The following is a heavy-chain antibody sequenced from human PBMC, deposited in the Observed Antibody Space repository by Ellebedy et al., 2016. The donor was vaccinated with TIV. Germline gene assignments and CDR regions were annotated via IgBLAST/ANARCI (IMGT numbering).Heavy chain of an antibody. CDR3: ARRGRSSSWSYQYWFDP. Sequence: ASVKVSCKASGYTFTSYDINWVRQATGQGLEWMGWMNPNSGNTGYAQKFQGRVTMTRNTSISTAYMELSSLRSEDTAVYYCARRGRSSSWSYQYWFDPWGQGTLVTVSS. CDR1: GYTFTSYD. J-gene: IGHJ5*02. V-gene: IGHV1-8*01. CDR2: MNPNSGNT. D-gene: IGHD6-13*01.